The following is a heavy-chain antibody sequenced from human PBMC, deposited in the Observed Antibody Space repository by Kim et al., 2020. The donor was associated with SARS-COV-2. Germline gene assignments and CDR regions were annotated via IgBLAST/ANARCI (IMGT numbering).Heavy chain of an antibody. V-gene: IGHV3-11*01. CDR1: GFTFSDYY. J-gene: IGHJ6*02. D-gene: IGHD1-1*01. CDR2: ISSSGSTI. CDR3: ARDPLGLQLGTPRMDV. Sequence: GGSLRLSCAASGFTFSDYYMSWIRQAPGKGLEWVSYISSSGSTIYYADSVKGRFTISRDNAKNSLYLQMNSLRAEDTAVYYCARDPLGLQLGTPRMDVWGQGTTVTVSS.